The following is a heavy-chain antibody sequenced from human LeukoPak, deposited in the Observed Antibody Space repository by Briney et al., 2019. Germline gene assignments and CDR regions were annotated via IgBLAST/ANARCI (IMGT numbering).Heavy chain of an antibody. CDR1: GFTFSSYS. CDR3: AAARRGDYFDY. Sequence: GGSLRLSCAASGFTFSSYSMNWVRQAPGKGLEWVSPISSSSSYIYYADSVKGRFTISRDNAKNSLYLQMNSLRAEDTAVYYCAAARRGDYFDYWGQGTLVTVSS. V-gene: IGHV3-21*01. J-gene: IGHJ4*02. D-gene: IGHD6-6*01. CDR2: ISSSSSYI.